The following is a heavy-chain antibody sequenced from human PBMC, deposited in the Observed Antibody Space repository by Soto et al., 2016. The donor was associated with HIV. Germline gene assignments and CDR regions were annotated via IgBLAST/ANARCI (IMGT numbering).Heavy chain of an antibody. CDR3: ARVGVAWFDS. D-gene: IGHD2-15*01. V-gene: IGHV3-73*01. J-gene: IGHJ5*01. CDR2: IRSKANNYAT. Sequence: EVQLVESGGGVVQPGGSLKLFCEASGFTFSASAIHWVRQASGKGLEWLGRIRSKANNYATSYAVSLKGRFTVSRDESKNMAYLEMKDLKTEDTAVYYCARVGVAWFDSRGQGTLVTVSS. CDR1: GFTFSASA.